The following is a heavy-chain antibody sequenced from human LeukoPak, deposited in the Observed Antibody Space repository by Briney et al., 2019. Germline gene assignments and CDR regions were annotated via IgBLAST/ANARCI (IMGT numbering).Heavy chain of an antibody. Sequence: GGSLRLSCAASGFTFSSYAMSWVRQAPGKGLEWVSAISGSGGSTYYADSVKGWFTISRDNSKNTLYLQMNSLRAEDTAVYYCAKDLAFWSGYYIRYFQHWGQGTLVTVSS. CDR3: AKDLAFWSGYYIRYFQH. CDR2: ISGSGGST. J-gene: IGHJ1*01. CDR1: GFTFSSYA. V-gene: IGHV3-23*01. D-gene: IGHD3-3*01.